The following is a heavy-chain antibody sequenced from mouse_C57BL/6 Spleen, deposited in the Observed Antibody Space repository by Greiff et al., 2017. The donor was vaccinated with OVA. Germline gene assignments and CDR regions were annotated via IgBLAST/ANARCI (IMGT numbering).Heavy chain of an antibody. D-gene: IGHD1-1*01. V-gene: IGHV1-64*01. J-gene: IGHJ4*01. CDR2: IHPNSGST. CDR3: ARDGYYGSSLYYAMDY. Sequence: QVQLQQSGAELVKPGASVKLSCKASGYTFTSYWMHWVKQRPGQGLEWIGMIHPNSGSTNYNEKFKSKATLTVDKSSSTAYMQLSSLTSEDSAVYYCARDGYYGSSLYYAMDYWGQGTSVTVSS. CDR1: GYTFTSYW.